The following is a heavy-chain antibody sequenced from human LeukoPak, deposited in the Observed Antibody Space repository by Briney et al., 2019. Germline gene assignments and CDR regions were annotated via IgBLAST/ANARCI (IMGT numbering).Heavy chain of an antibody. CDR1: GFTFSSYG. CDR2: IRYDGSNK. D-gene: IGHD1-26*01. V-gene: IGHV3-30*02. Sequence: PGGSLRLSCAASGFTFSSYGMHWVRRAPGKGLEWVAFIRYDGSNKYYADSVKGRFTISRDNSKNTLYLQMNSLRAEDTAVYYCAKPVAPRATDGNLGYWGQGTLVTVSS. CDR3: AKPVAPRATDGNLGY. J-gene: IGHJ4*02.